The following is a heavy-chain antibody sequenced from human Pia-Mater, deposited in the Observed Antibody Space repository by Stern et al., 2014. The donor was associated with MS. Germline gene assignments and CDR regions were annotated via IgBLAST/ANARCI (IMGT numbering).Heavy chain of an antibody. J-gene: IGHJ4*02. CDR2: IYPGDSDT. D-gene: IGHD5-18*01. CDR1: GYSFSNYW. CDR3: ATAPPRGYTYGNFDY. V-gene: IGHV5-51*03. Sequence: EVQLVESGPEVKKPGESLKISCKGSGYSFSNYWIGWVRQMPGKGLERIGIIYPGDSDTRYSPSFQGQVTISADKSINTAYLQWSSLKASDTAIYYCATAPPRGYTYGNFDYWGQGTLVTVSS.